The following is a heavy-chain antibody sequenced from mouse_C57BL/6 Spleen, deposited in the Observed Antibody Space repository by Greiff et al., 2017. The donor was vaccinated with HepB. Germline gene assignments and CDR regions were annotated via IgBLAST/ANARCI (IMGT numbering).Heavy chain of an antibody. V-gene: IGHV1-4*01. J-gene: IGHJ4*01. Sequence: VQLQQSGAELARPGASVKMSCKASGYTFTSYTMHWVKQRPGQGLEWIGYINPSSGYTKYNQKFKDKATLTADKSSSTAYMQLSSLTSEDSAVYYCARSHVGGAMDYWGQGTSVTVSS. CDR1: GYTFTSYT. CDR3: ARSHVGGAMDY. CDR2: INPSSGYT.